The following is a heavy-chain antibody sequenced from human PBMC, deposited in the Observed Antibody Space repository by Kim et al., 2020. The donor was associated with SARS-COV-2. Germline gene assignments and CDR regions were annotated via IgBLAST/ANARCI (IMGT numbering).Heavy chain of an antibody. CDR3: ARDNSNRNCWWFDP. V-gene: IGHV1-2*02. D-gene: IGHD2-21*01. J-gene: IGHJ5*02. Sequence: QKFRGRVTMTRDTSISTAYMELSRLKSDDTAVYYCARDNSNRNCWWFDPWGQGTLVTVSS.